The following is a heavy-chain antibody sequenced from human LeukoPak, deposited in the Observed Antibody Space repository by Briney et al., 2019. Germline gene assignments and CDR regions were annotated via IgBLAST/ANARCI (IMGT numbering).Heavy chain of an antibody. CDR1: GFTFSSYS. D-gene: IGHD6-6*01. Sequence: PGGSLRLSCAASGFTFSSYSMNWVRQAPGKGLEWVSSISSSSYIYYADSVKGRFTISRDNAKNSLYLQMNSLRAEDTAVYYCARDDSSSSEPWFDPWGQGTLVTVSS. J-gene: IGHJ5*02. CDR3: ARDDSSSSEPWFDP. CDR2: ISSSSYI. V-gene: IGHV3-21*01.